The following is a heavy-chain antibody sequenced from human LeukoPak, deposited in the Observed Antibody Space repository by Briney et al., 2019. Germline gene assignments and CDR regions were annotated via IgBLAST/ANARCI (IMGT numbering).Heavy chain of an antibody. CDR2: IYYSGST. Sequence: SETLSLTCTVSGGSISSSSYYWGWIRQPPGKGLEWIGSIYYSGSTYYNPSLKSRVTISVDTSKNQFSLKLSSVTAADTAVYYCARQGLYYYDSSGPDAFDIWGQGTMVTVSS. CDR3: ARQGLYYYDSSGPDAFDI. D-gene: IGHD3-22*01. J-gene: IGHJ3*02. V-gene: IGHV4-39*01. CDR1: GGSISSSSYY.